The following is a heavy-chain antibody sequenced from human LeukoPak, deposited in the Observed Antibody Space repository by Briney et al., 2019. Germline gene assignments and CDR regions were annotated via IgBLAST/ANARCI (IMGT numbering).Heavy chain of an antibody. D-gene: IGHD6-19*01. CDR3: AREKSVSGWHADS. J-gene: IGHJ4*02. Sequence: PSETLPLTCTVSGGCMSDDCWSWIRQPGGKKLEWIGRIYSSGATDINPSFQSRVTISEDTSKNQVFLRLTSVTAADTAVYFCAREKSVSGWHADSWGQGTLVTVSS. V-gene: IGHV4-4*07. CDR2: IYSSGAT. CDR1: GGCMSDDC.